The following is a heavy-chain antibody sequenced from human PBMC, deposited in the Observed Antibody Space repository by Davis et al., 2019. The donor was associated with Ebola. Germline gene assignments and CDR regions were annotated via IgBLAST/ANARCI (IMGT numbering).Heavy chain of an antibody. Sequence: SETLSLTCTVSGGSISSYYWSWIRQPPGKGLEWIGYIYYSGSTNYNPSLKSRVTISVDTSKNQFSLKLLSVTAADTAMYYCARQTHHFLSGPRTWFDPWGQGTLVTVSS. CDR1: GGSISSYY. D-gene: IGHD3-3*02. CDR3: ARQTHHFLSGPRTWFDP. V-gene: IGHV4-59*01. J-gene: IGHJ5*02. CDR2: IYYSGST.